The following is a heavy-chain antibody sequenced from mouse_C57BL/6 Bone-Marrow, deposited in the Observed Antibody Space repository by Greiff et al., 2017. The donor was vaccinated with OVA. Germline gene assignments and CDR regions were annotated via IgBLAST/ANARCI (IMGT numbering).Heavy chain of an antibody. V-gene: IGHV10-1*01. CDR2: IRSKSNNYAT. CDR1: GFSFNTYA. Sequence: GGGLVQPKGSLKLSCAASGFSFNTYAMNWVRQAPGKGLEWVARIRSKSNNYATYYADSVKDRFTISRDDSESMLYLQMNNLKTEDTAMYYCVREGWLLPFAYWGQGTLVTVSA. D-gene: IGHD2-3*01. J-gene: IGHJ3*01. CDR3: VREGWLLPFAY.